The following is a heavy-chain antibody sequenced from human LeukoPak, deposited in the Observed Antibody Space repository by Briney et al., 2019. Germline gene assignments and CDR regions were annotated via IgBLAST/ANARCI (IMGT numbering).Heavy chain of an antibody. CDR1: GGAITSGGYS. J-gene: IGHJ4*02. D-gene: IGHD3-10*01. CDR3: ARSRQGSGLLNY. V-gene: IGHV4-30-2*01. Sequence: PSETLSLTCTVSGGAITSGGYSWHWIRQPPGKGLEWIGCIYDRGPTYYNPSLKSRITISVDRPKNQFFLNVTSVTAADTAVYYCARSRQGSGLLNYWGQGNLVAVSS. CDR2: IYDRGPT.